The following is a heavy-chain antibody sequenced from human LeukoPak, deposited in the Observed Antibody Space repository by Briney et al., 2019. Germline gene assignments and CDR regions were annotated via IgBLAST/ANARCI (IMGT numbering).Heavy chain of an antibody. Sequence: SETLSVTCTVSGGSISSYYWSWIRQPPGKGLEWIGYIYTSGSTNYNPSLKSRVTISVDTSKNQFSLKLSSVTAADTAVYYCARRHSSSWPVGNNWFDPWGQGTLVTVSS. V-gene: IGHV4-4*09. D-gene: IGHD6-13*01. CDR2: IYTSGST. J-gene: IGHJ5*02. CDR1: GGSISSYY. CDR3: ARRHSSSWPVGNNWFDP.